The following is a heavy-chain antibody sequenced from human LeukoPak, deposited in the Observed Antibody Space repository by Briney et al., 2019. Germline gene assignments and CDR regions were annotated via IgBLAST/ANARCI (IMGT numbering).Heavy chain of an antibody. V-gene: IGHV4-61*08. CDR3: ARSQSQSGSYRYYFTY. J-gene: IGHJ4*02. Sequence: SETLSLTCSVSGVSVGSAGYYWTWIRQPPGKGLGGIGYMYYSGNSNYNPFLKSRVTMSLDPSKNRFSLKLSSVTAADTAVYYCARSQSQSGSYRYYFTYWGQGTLVTVSS. CDR2: MYYSGNS. CDR1: GVSVGSAGYY. D-gene: IGHD1-26*01.